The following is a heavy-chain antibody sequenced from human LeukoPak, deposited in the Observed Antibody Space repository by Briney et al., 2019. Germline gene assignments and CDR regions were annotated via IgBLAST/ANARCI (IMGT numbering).Heavy chain of an antibody. CDR2: ISTVSNYI. Sequence: GGSLRLSCAASGFDFSTYAINWVRQAPGKGLEWVSSISTVSNYIFYGDSVKGRFTISRDNAKNSVYLQMNSLRPEDTAVYYCSRDRLGGLDLWGQGTLVTVSS. D-gene: IGHD5-12*01. V-gene: IGHV3-21*01. J-gene: IGHJ5*02. CDR1: GFDFSTYA. CDR3: SRDRLGGLDL.